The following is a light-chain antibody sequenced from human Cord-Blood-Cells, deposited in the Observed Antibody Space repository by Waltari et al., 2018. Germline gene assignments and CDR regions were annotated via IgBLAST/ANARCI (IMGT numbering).Light chain of an antibody. CDR2: AAS. J-gene: IGKJ4*01. V-gene: IGKV1-39*01. CDR3: QQSYSTPLT. Sequence: DIQLTQSPSSLSASVGDRVTITCRAIQSISSYLNWYQQKPVKAPELLIYAASSLQRGVPSRLSGSRSGTDFTRTISSRQPEDFATYDCQQSYSTPLTFGGGTKVEIK. CDR1: QSISSY.